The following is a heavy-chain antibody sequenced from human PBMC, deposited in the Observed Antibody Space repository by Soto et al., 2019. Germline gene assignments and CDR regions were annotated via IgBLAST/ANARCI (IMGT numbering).Heavy chain of an antibody. V-gene: IGHV3-21*01. CDR1: GFTFSGYS. D-gene: IGHD2-2*01. CDR3: ARLTCSSTSCQTYYYYYYGMDV. CDR2: ISSSSSYI. Sequence: GGSLRLSCAASGFTFSGYSMNWVRQAPGKGLEWVSSISSSSSYIYYADSVKGRFTISRDNAKNSLYLQMNSLRAEDTAVYYCARLTCSSTSCQTYYYYYYGMDVWGQGTTVTVSS. J-gene: IGHJ6*02.